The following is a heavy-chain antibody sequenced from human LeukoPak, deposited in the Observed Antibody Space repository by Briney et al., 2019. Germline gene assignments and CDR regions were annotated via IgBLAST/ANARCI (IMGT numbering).Heavy chain of an antibody. CDR1: GGSISSYY. V-gene: IGHV4-59*12. CDR2: IYYSGST. CDR3: ARENSRDGYKGGSYEP. Sequence: PSETLSLTCTVSGGSISSYYWSWIRQPPGKGLEWIGYIYYSGSTNYNPSLKSRVTISVDTSKNQFPPKLSSVTAADTAVYYCARENSRDGYKGGSYEPWGQGTLVTVSS. J-gene: IGHJ5*02. D-gene: IGHD5-24*01.